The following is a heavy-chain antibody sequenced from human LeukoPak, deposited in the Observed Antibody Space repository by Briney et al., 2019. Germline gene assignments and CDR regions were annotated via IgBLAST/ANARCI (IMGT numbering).Heavy chain of an antibody. Sequence: TGGSLRLSCAASGFTFDDYAMHWVRQAPGKGLEWVAVISYDGTNKYYADSVKGRFTISRDNSMNTLYVQMNSLRVEDSAVYYCVKESGWYGFDFWGQGTLITVSS. CDR3: VKESGWYGFDF. V-gene: IGHV3-30*18. D-gene: IGHD6-19*01. CDR2: ISYDGTNK. J-gene: IGHJ4*02. CDR1: GFTFDDYA.